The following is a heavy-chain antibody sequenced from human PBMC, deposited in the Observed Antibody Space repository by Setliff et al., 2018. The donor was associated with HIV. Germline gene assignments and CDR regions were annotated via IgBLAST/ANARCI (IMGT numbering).Heavy chain of an antibody. CDR3: VGPDYEDPQGGQ. CDR2: IQSDGSRT. V-gene: IGHV3-23*03. J-gene: IGHJ1*01. D-gene: IGHD4-17*01. Sequence: GGSLRLSCATSEFTFSSYAMGWVRQAPERGLEWVSVIQSDGSRTSYSDSVRGRFTISRDDSQNTAYLQMNSLRTEDTAVYYCVGPDYEDPQGGQWGQGTLVTVSS. CDR1: EFTFSSYA.